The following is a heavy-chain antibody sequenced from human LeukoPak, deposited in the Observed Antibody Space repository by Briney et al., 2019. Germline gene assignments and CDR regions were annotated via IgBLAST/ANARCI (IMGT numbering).Heavy chain of an antibody. CDR1: GFTFSSYG. CDR3: AKGTRMGIAVAGQYFQH. J-gene: IGHJ1*01. Sequence: PGGSLRLSCAASGFTFSSYGMHWVRQAPGMGLEWVAVISYDGSTKYYADSVKGRFTISRDNSKNTLYLQMNSLRAEDTAVYYCAKGTRMGIAVAGQYFQHWGQGTLVTVSS. D-gene: IGHD6-19*01. CDR2: ISYDGSTK. V-gene: IGHV3-30*18.